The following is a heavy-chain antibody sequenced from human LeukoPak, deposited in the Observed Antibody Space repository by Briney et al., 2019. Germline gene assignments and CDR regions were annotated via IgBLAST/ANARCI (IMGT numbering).Heavy chain of an antibody. Sequence: ASVKVSCKVSGNSLSETSIDWVRQAPGQWLEWMGGFDPEDGEPIFAQRFQGRFSMTEDTSADTAYMELSSLRPEDTAVYYCATADKWEPLDYWGQGTLVTVSS. CDR1: GNSLSETS. CDR2: FDPEDGEP. D-gene: IGHD1-26*01. CDR3: ATADKWEPLDY. V-gene: IGHV1-24*01. J-gene: IGHJ4*02.